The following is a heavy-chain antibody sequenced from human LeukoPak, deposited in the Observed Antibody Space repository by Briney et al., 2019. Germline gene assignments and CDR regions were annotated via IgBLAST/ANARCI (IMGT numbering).Heavy chain of an antibody. CDR1: GGSISSYY. CDR2: IYTSGST. V-gene: IGHV4-4*07. J-gene: IGHJ4*02. D-gene: IGHD4-17*01. CDR3: ARESIHAADYGDYFDY. Sequence: SETLSLTCTVSGGSISSYYWSWIRQPAGKGLEWIGRIYTSGSTNYNPSLKSRVTMSVDTSKNQFSLKLSSVTAADTAVYYCARESIHAADYGDYFDYWGQGTLVTVSS.